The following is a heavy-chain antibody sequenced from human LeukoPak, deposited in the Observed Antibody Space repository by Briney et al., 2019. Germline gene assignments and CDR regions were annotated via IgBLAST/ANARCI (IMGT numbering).Heavy chain of an antibody. CDR2: IIPIFGTA. CDR1: GGTFSSYA. J-gene: IGHJ4*02. Sequence: ASVKVSCKASGGTFSSYAISWVRQAPGQGLEWMGRIIPIFGTANYAQKFQGRVTITADKSTSTAYMELSSLRSEDTAVYYCARGPGYGDNDYWGQGTLVTVSS. V-gene: IGHV1-69*06. CDR3: ARGPGYGDNDY. D-gene: IGHD4-23*01.